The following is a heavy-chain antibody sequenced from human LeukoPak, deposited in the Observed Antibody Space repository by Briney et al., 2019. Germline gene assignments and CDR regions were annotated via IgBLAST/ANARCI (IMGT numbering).Heavy chain of an antibody. CDR1: GFTFSSYA. CDR3: AKVDLITMVRGVSFDY. Sequence: GGSLRLSCAASGFTFSSYAMGWVRQAPGKGLEWVSAISGSGTSTYYADSVKGRFTISRDNSKNTLYLQMNSLRAEDTAVYYCAKVDLITMVRGVSFDYWGQGTLVTVSS. D-gene: IGHD3-10*01. CDR2: ISGSGTST. J-gene: IGHJ4*02. V-gene: IGHV3-23*01.